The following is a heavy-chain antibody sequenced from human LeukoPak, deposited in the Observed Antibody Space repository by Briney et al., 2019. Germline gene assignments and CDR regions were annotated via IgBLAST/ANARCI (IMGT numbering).Heavy chain of an antibody. D-gene: IGHD3-22*01. J-gene: IGHJ3*02. Sequence: PGGSLRLSCAASGFTFSSYSMNWVRQAPGKGLEWVSSISTSSSYIYYADSVKGRFTISRDNAKNSLYLQMNSLRAEDTAVYYCAREKPRYYYDSAKSKNDAFDIWGQGTMVTVSS. V-gene: IGHV3-21*01. CDR2: ISTSSSYI. CDR1: GFTFSSYS. CDR3: AREKPRYYYDSAKSKNDAFDI.